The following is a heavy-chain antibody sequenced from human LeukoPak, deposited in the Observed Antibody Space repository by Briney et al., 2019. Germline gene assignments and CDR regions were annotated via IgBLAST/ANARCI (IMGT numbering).Heavy chain of an antibody. D-gene: IGHD1-26*01. Sequence: GGSLRLSCAASGFTFSSYAMSWVRQAPGKGLEWVSGISGTGGNTHSADSVKGRFTISRDNAKNTLYLQMNSLRAEDTAVYYCTREPSGTYWYFDLWGRGTLVTVSS. CDR1: GFTFSSYA. CDR2: ISGTGGNT. V-gene: IGHV3-23*01. J-gene: IGHJ2*01. CDR3: TREPSGTYWYFDL.